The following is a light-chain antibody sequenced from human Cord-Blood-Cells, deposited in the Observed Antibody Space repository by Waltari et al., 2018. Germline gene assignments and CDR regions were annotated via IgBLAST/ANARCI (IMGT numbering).Light chain of an antibody. CDR1: PSFSTY. CDR3: QQRSNWLT. V-gene: IGKV3-11*01. J-gene: IGKJ4*01. Sequence: EIVLTQSPATLSLSPGEKATPSCRASPSFSTYLAWYQQKPGQAPRLLIYDASNRATGIPARFSGSGSGTDFTLTISSLEPEDFAVYYCQQRSNWLTFGGGTKVEIK. CDR2: DAS.